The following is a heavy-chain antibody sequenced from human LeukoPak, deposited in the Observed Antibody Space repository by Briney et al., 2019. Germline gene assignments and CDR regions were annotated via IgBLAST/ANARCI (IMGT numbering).Heavy chain of an antibody. Sequence: GGSLRLSCAASGFTVSSNYMSWVRQAPGKGLEWVSVIYSGGSTYYADSVKGRFTISRDNSKNTLYLQMNSLRPEDTAVYYCARGAYGSGSLTFNYYYYYGMDVWGQGTTVTVSS. J-gene: IGHJ6*02. CDR3: ARGAYGSGSLTFNYYYYYGMDV. D-gene: IGHD3-10*01. CDR2: IYSGGST. V-gene: IGHV3-66*01. CDR1: GFTVSSNY.